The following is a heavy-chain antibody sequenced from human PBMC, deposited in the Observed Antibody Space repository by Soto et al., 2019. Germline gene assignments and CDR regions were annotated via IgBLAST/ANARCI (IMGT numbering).Heavy chain of an antibody. Sequence: QVQLQESGPGLVKPSETLSLTCTVSGGSISTYYWSWIRQPPGKGLEWIGYIYYSGSTNYNPSLKSRVTISIDASRNQFSLRLSSVTAADTAVYYCARHVVSFASFGMAMGWFDPWGQGTLVTVSS. CDR3: ARHVVSFASFGMAMGWFDP. V-gene: IGHV4-59*08. CDR2: IYYSGST. CDR1: GGSISTYY. D-gene: IGHD3-3*01. J-gene: IGHJ5*02.